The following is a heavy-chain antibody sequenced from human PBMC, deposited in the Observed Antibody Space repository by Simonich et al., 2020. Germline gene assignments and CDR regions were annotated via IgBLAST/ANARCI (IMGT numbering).Heavy chain of an antibody. D-gene: IGHD4-17*01. V-gene: IGHV3-48*03. Sequence: EVQLVESGGGLVQPGGSLRLSCAASGFTFSSYEMNWVRQATGKGWEWVSYISSSGRTIYYEDSVKGRFTIARDNAKNSLYLQMNSLRAEDTAVYYCARHYYGDYYFDYWGQGTLVTVSS. CDR2: ISSSGRTI. CDR3: ARHYYGDYYFDY. CDR1: GFTFSSYE. J-gene: IGHJ4*02.